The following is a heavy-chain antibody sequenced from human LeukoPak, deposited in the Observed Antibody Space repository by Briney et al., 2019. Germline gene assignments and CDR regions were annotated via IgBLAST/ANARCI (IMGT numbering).Heavy chain of an antibody. CDR1: GGSFSGYY. J-gene: IGHJ5*02. CDR2: INHSGST. Sequence: PSETLSLTCAVYGGSFSGYYWSWIRQPPGKGLEWIGEINHSGSTNYSPSLKSRVTISIDTSKNQFSLKLSSVTAADTAVYYCARRDYDILTGYYWFDPWGQGTLVTVSS. V-gene: IGHV4-34*01. D-gene: IGHD3-9*01. CDR3: ARRDYDILTGYYWFDP.